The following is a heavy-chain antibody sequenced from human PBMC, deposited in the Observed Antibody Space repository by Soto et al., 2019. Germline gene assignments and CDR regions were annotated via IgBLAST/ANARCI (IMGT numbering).Heavy chain of an antibody. J-gene: IGHJ2*01. D-gene: IGHD4-17*01. CDR1: GFSLRNTRMG. V-gene: IGHV2-26*01. CDR3: ARSLYVDYVHWYFDL. CDR2: IFSNDAK. Sequence: QVTLKESSPVLVKPTETLTLTCTVSGFSLRNTRMGVSWIRQSPGKALEWLAHIFSNDAKSYSPSLKSRLAISRDTSKSQVVLTMTNVAPVDTATYYCARSLYVDYVHWYFDLWGRGTLVTVSS.